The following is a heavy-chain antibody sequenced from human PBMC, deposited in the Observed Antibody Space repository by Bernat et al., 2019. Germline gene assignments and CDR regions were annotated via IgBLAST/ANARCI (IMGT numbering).Heavy chain of an antibody. CDR3: ATLVGAHWNDESVPPPPCDC. Sequence: QVQLVESGGGVVQPGRSLRLSCAASGFTFSSYGMHWVRQAPGKGLEWVAVISYDGSNKYYADSVKGRFTISRDNSKNTLYLQMNSLRAEDTAVYYCATLVGAHWNDESVPPPPCDCWGQGTLVTVSS. CDR1: GFTFSSYG. V-gene: IGHV3-30*03. CDR2: ISYDGSNK. D-gene: IGHD1-1*01. J-gene: IGHJ4*02.